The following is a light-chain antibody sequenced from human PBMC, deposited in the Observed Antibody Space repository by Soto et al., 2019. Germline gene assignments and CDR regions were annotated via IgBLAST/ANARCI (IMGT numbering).Light chain of an antibody. J-gene: IGKJ5*01. Sequence: IVLPQSPATLSLSPGERAALSCRASQSVGSFLAWYQQKPGQAPRLLIYDTSIRATGIPARFSGSGSGTDFTLTISSLEPEDFAVYYCQQRNSWPPTFTFGQGTRLEIK. CDR2: DTS. CDR3: QQRNSWPPTFT. CDR1: QSVGSF. V-gene: IGKV3-11*01.